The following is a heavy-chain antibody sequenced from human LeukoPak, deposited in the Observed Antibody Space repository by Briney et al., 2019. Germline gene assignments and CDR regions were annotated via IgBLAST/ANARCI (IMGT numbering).Heavy chain of an antibody. CDR3: AKDMSDGAAAAGPFDY. J-gene: IGHJ4*02. Sequence: PGGSLRLSCAASGFTFDDYAMHWVRQAPGKGLEWVSGISWNSGSIGYADSVKGRFTIYRDNAKNSLYLQMNSLRAEDTALYYCAKDMSDGAAAAGPFDYWGQGTLVTVSS. D-gene: IGHD6-13*01. CDR1: GFTFDDYA. V-gene: IGHV3-9*01. CDR2: ISWNSGSI.